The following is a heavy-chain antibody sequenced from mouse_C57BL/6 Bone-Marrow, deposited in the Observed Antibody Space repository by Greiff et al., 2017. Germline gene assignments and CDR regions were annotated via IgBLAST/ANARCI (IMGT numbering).Heavy chain of an antibody. CDR2: INPSNGGT. V-gene: IGHV1-53*01. CDR1: GYTFSSYW. J-gene: IGHJ2*01. D-gene: IGHD2-5*01. Sequence: QVQLQQPGTELVKPGASVKLSCKASGYTFSSYWMHWVKQRPGQGLEWIGNINPSNGGTNYNEKFKSKATLTVDNSSSTAYMQLSSLTSEDSAVYSCASWGSNYPYYFDYWGQGTTLTVSS. CDR3: ASWGSNYPYYFDY.